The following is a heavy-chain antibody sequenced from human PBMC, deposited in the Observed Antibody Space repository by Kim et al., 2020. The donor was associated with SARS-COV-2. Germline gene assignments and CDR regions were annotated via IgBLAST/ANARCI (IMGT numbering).Heavy chain of an antibody. D-gene: IGHD4-17*01. CDR3: ARDRAVTTPGAFDY. CDR1: GFTFSSYA. V-gene: IGHV3-30*04. J-gene: IGHJ4*02. CDR2: ISYDGSNK. Sequence: GGSLRLSCAASGFTFSSYAMHWVRQAPGKGLEWVAVISYDGSNKYYADSVKGRFTICRDNSKNTLYLQMNSLRAEDTAVYYCARDRAVTTPGAFDYWGQGTLVTVSS.